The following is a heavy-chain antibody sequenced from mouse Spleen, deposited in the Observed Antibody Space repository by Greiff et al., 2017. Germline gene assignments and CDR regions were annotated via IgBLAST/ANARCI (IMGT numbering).Heavy chain of an antibody. CDR1: GYAFSSSW. CDR3: ARESLNYGDPWFAY. V-gene: IGHV1-82*01. CDR2: IYPGDGDT. Sequence: QVQLQQSGAELVRPGASVKLSCKASGYAFSSSWMNWVKQRPGKGLEWIGRIYPGDGDTNYNGKFKGKATLTADKSSSTAYMQLSSLTSEDSAVYFCARESLNYGDPWFAYWGQGTLVTVSA. J-gene: IGHJ3*01. D-gene: IGHD2-13*01.